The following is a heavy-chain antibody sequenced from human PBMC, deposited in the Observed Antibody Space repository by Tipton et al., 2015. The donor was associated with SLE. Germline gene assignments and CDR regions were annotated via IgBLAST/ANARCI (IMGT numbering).Heavy chain of an antibody. Sequence: TLSLTCAVYGGSFSGYYWTWIRQPPGKGLEWIGEINHSGSTNYNPSLKSRITISVDASKNQFSLNLNSVTAADTAVYYCARAARVAFDYWGRGILVTVSS. CDR3: ARAARVAFDY. CDR1: GGSFSGYY. J-gene: IGHJ4*02. D-gene: IGHD3-3*01. CDR2: INHSGST. V-gene: IGHV4-34*01.